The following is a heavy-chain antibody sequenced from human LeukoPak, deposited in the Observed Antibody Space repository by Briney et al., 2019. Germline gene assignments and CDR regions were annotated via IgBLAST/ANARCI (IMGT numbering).Heavy chain of an antibody. D-gene: IGHD2-2*01. Sequence: GGSLRLSCAASGFTLSTYTMHWVRQAPGKGLEWVAVLSYDGTNKYNAASVKGRFTVSRDSSKNTLYLQMNSLRAEDTAVYYCARSQGQLYCSTSSCYYFDYWGQGTLVTVSS. CDR3: ARSQGQLYCSTSSCYYFDY. J-gene: IGHJ4*02. V-gene: IGHV3-30-3*01. CDR1: GFTLSTYT. CDR2: LSYDGTNK.